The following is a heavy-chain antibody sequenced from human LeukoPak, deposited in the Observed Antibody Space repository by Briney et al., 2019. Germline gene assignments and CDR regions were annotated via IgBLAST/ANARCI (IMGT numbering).Heavy chain of an antibody. CDR2: IKSKTDGGTT. Sequence: GGSLRLSCAASGFTFSNAWMSWVRQAPGKGLEWVGRIKSKTDGGTTDYAAPVKGRFTISRDDSKNTLYLQMNSLKTEDTAVYYCTTHPRGYDPPFDYWGQGTLVTVSS. J-gene: IGHJ4*02. CDR3: TTHPRGYDPPFDY. V-gene: IGHV3-15*01. D-gene: IGHD5-12*01. CDR1: GFTFSNAW.